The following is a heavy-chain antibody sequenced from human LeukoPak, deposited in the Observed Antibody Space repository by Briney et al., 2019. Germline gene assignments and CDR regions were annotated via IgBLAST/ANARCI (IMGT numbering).Heavy chain of an antibody. J-gene: IGHJ3*01. CDR3: AGSAGDPHAFDV. D-gene: IGHD4-17*01. V-gene: IGHV3-30-3*01. Sequence: GRSLRLSCAASGFTFSRHAMHWVRQAPGKGLEWVAVISYDGSNKDYADSVKGRFTVSRDNSKNTLYLQFSSLRAEDTAVFYCAGSAGDPHAFDVWGQGIMVTVSS. CDR2: ISYDGSNK. CDR1: GFTFSRHA.